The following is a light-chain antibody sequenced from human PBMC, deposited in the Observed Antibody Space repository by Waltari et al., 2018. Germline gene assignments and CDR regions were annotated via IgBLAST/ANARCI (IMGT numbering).Light chain of an antibody. CDR2: GAS. Sequence: EVVMTQSPATLSVSPGERATLSCRASQSVYSSLAWYQQKPGQAPRLLIYGASTRATSTPARFSGSGSGTEFTLTISSLQSEDFAVYYCQQYSNWWTFGQGTKVEIK. CDR1: QSVYSS. CDR3: QQYSNWWT. J-gene: IGKJ1*01. V-gene: IGKV3-15*01.